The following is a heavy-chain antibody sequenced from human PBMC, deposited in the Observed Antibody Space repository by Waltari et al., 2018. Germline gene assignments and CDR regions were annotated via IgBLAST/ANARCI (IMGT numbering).Heavy chain of an antibody. CDR1: AGSISSSTLF. Sequence: QLQLQESGPGLVKPSETLSLTCTVSAGSISSSTLFWGGIRQPPGKGLEWIGSISDSGTTYYTPSLKSRVTISVDTSKNQFSLKVNSVTAADTAVYSCATHPPSQLGVVLNWFDPWGQGILVTVSS. V-gene: IGHV4-39*01. J-gene: IGHJ5*02. CDR2: ISDSGTT. CDR3: ATHPPSQLGVVLNWFDP. D-gene: IGHD3-16*01.